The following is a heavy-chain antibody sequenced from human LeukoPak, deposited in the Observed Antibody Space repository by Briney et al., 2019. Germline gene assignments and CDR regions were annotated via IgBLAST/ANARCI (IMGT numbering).Heavy chain of an antibody. CDR2: IYYSGST. CDR1: GGSISSYY. V-gene: IGHV4-59*01. Sequence: PSETLSLTCTVSGGSISSYYWSWIRQPPGKGLEWIGYIYYSGSTNYNPSLKSRVTISVDTSKNQFSLKLSSVTAADTAVYYCARWERGYSYGYIDYWGQGTLVTVSS. D-gene: IGHD5-18*01. J-gene: IGHJ4*02. CDR3: ARWERGYSYGYIDY.